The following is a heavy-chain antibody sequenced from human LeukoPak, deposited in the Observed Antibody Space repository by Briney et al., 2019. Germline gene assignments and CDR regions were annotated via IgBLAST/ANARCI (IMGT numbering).Heavy chain of an antibody. Sequence: GGSLRLSCAASGFTFSSYTMNWVRQAPGKGLVWVSRINSDGSSTSYADSVKGRFTISRDNAKNTLYLQMNSLRAEDTAVYYCASSKSSGYYYGINYWGQGTLVTVSS. J-gene: IGHJ4*02. V-gene: IGHV3-74*01. D-gene: IGHD3-22*01. CDR2: INSDGSST. CDR3: ASSKSSGYYYGINY. CDR1: GFTFSSYT.